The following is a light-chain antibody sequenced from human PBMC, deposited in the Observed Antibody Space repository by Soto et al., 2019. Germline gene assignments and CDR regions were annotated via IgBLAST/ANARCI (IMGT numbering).Light chain of an antibody. CDR1: QSVSSN. Sequence: EIVMTQSPATLSVSPGDRATLSCRASQSVSSNLAWYQQKPGQAPRLLIYGASTRATGIPARFSGSGSGTEFTLTISSLQSADFAVYYCQQYNNWPWTFGQGTKVEIK. CDR2: GAS. CDR3: QQYNNWPWT. J-gene: IGKJ1*01. V-gene: IGKV3-15*01.